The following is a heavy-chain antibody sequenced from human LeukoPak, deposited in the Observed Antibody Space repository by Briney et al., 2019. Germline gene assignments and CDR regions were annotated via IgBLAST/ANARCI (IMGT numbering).Heavy chain of an antibody. V-gene: IGHV4-39*07. CDR2: IYYTGST. CDR3: ASNQWPSWYFDL. Sequence: PSETLSLTCSVSGGSISSNGYYWGWIRQPPGKGLEWIGSIYYTGSTFDNPSLKSRVTISMDKSRNQPSLKLNSVTAADTAVYYCASNQWPSWYFDLWGRGTLVTVSA. D-gene: IGHD6-19*01. J-gene: IGHJ2*01. CDR1: GGSISSNGYY.